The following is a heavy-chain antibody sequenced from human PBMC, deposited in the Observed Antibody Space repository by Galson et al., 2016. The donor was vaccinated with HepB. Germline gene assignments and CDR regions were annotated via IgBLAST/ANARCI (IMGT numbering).Heavy chain of an antibody. CDR1: GFTFRSYG. CDR2: ISYDGCNK. Sequence: SLRLSCAASGFTFRSYGMHWVRQAPGKGLEWVAVISYDGCNKYYADSVKGRFTTSRDNSKNTLYLQMNSLRAEDTAVYYCAKRSIAAAGPHYYYMDVWGKGTTVTVSS. J-gene: IGHJ6*03. CDR3: AKRSIAAAGPHYYYMDV. V-gene: IGHV3-30*18. D-gene: IGHD6-13*01.